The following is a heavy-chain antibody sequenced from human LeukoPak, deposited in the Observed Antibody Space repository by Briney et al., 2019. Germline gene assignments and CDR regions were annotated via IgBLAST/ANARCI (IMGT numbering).Heavy chain of an antibody. V-gene: IGHV4-59*08. CDR1: GGSISSYY. CDR2: VYYSGST. Sequence: SETLSLTCTVSGGSISSYYWSWIRQPPGQGLEWIGYVYYSGSTNYNPALKSRVTISVDTSKNQFSLKLSSVTAADTAVYYCARHAAWELLPFDIWGQGTMVTVSS. D-gene: IGHD1-26*01. CDR3: ARHAAWELLPFDI. J-gene: IGHJ3*02.